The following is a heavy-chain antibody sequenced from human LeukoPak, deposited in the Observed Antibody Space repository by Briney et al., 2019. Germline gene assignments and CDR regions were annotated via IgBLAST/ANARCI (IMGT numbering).Heavy chain of an antibody. CDR2: IYSGGST. D-gene: IGHD6-25*01. J-gene: IGHJ3*02. V-gene: IGHV3-53*01. Sequence: GVRQTPGKRQEWVSVIYSGGSTYYADSVKGRFTISRDNSKNTLYLQMNSLRAEDTAVYYCARDAPRLSSDAFDIWGQGTMVAGSS. CDR3: ARDAPRLSSDAFDI.